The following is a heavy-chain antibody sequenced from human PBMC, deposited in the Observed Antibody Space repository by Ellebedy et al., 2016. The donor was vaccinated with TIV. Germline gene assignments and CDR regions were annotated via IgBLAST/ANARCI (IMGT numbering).Heavy chain of an antibody. J-gene: IGHJ4*02. CDR3: VRDQMGSSYPFDY. V-gene: IGHV3-74*01. CDR1: GFSFSSYS. D-gene: IGHD5-24*01. CDR2: IHSDGRTT. Sequence: GGSLRLSXAASGFSFSSYSMHWVRQAPGKGLVWVSRIHSDGRTTSYADSVKGRFTISRDSAKNMLYLQMNSLRAEDTAVFYCVRDQMGSSYPFDYWGQGTLVTVSS.